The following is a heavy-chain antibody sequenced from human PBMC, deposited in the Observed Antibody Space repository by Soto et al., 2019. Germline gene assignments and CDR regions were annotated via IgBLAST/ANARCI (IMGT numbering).Heavy chain of an antibody. Sequence: PGGSLRLSCAASGFTFSSYGMHWVRQAPGKGLEWVSAISGSGGSTYYADSVKGRFTISRDNSKNTLYLQMNSLRAEDTAVYYCAKHRYCSGGSCYSGYYYYGMDVWGQGTTVTVSS. D-gene: IGHD2-15*01. V-gene: IGHV3-23*01. CDR1: GFTFSSYG. CDR3: AKHRYCSGGSCYSGYYYYGMDV. CDR2: ISGSGGST. J-gene: IGHJ6*02.